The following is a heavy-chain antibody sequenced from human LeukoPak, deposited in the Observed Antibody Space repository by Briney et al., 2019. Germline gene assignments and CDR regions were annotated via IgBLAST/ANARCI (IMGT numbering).Heavy chain of an antibody. CDR3: ARRNPSCYGRQCYYYMAV. J-gene: IGHJ6*03. D-gene: IGHD2-2*01. Sequence: PGGSLRLSCAASGFTFSAYWMNWVRQGPGKGLVWVARVDTDGSTVNYADSVKGRFTISRDNAKNTLYLQMNSLRADDTAVYYCARRNPSCYGRQCYYYMAVWGRGTPVTVSS. CDR2: VDTDGSTV. CDR1: GFTFSAYW. V-gene: IGHV3-74*01.